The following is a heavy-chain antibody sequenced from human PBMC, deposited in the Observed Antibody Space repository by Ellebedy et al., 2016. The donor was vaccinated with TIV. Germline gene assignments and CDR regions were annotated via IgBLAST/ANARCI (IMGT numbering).Heavy chain of an antibody. D-gene: IGHD3-10*01. J-gene: IGHJ6*02. CDR2: ISTSSYYA. Sequence: GESLKISCTVSGFRFSDYSFNWVRQAPGKGLEWIASISTSSYYAYYADSVKGRFTISRDNAKDSLYLQMDSLRVEDTAVYYCARDGPVLLWFGEDYQYYHAMDVWGRGTTVTVSS. CDR3: ARDGPVLLWFGEDYQYYHAMDV. V-gene: IGHV3-21*01. CDR1: GFRFSDYS.